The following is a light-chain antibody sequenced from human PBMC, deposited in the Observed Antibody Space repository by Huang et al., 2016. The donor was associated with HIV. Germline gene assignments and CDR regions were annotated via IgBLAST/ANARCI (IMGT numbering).Light chain of an antibody. CDR2: GAS. CDR1: QSVSTSF. CDR3: QQYATSPYT. J-gene: IGKJ2*01. Sequence: EIVLTQSPGTLSLSPGERATLSCRAIQSVSTSFLAWYQQKPGQAPRLLIYGASSRATGVPDRFSGSGSGTDFTLTINSLEPEDFAVYYCQQYATSPYTFGQGTKLEIK. V-gene: IGKV3-20*01.